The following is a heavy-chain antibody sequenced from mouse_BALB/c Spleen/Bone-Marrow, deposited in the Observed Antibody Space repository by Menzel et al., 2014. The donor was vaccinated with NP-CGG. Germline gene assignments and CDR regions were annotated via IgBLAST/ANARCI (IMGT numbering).Heavy chain of an antibody. Sequence: VQLQQSGAGLVKPGASVKLSCTASGFNIKDTYMHWVKQRPEQGLEWIGRIDPANGNTKYDPKFQGKATITADTSSNTAYLQLSSLTSEDTAVYYCAKYGGLRYAMDYWGQGTSVTVSS. CDR2: IDPANGNT. D-gene: IGHD2-4*01. CDR3: AKYGGLRYAMDY. V-gene: IGHV14-3*02. J-gene: IGHJ4*01. CDR1: GFNIKDTY.